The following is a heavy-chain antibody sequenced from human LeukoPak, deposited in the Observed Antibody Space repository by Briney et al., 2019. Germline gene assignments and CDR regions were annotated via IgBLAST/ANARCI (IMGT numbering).Heavy chain of an antibody. CDR2: INHSGST. V-gene: IGHV4-34*01. CDR3: ARLIIRGGYGFGDY. J-gene: IGHJ4*02. D-gene: IGHD5-12*01. Sequence: SETLSLTCAVYGGSLSGYYWSWIRQPPGKGLEWIGEINHSGSTNYNPSLKSRVTISVDTSKNQFSLKLSSVTAADTAVYYCARLIIRGGYGFGDYWGQGTLITVSS. CDR1: GGSLSGYY.